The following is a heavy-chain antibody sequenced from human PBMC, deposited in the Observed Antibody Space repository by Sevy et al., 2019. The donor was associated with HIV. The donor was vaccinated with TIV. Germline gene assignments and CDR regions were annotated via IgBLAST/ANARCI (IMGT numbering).Heavy chain of an antibody. J-gene: IGHJ6*03. Sequence: GGSLRLSCAASGFTFSSYSMNWVRQAPGKGLEWVSYISSSSSTIYYADSVKGRFTISRDNAKNSLYLQMNSLRDEDTAVYYCARDRGATSHYYYYMDVWCKGTTVTVSS. CDR2: ISSSSSTI. CDR3: ARDRGATSHYYYYMDV. V-gene: IGHV3-48*02. CDR1: GFTFSSYS. D-gene: IGHD1-26*01.